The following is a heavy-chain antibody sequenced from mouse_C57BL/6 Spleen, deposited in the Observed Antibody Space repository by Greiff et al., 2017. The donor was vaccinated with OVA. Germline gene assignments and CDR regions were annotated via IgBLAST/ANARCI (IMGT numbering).Heavy chain of an antibody. J-gene: IGHJ4*01. CDR2: ISDGGSYT. V-gene: IGHV5-4*01. CDR3: ARERRGISWAMDY. CDR1: GFTFSSYA. Sequence: EVQGVESGGGLVKPGGSLKLSCAASGFTFSSYAMSWVRQTPEKRLEWVATISDGGSYTYYPDNVKGRFTISRDNAKNNLYLQMSHLKSEDTAMYYCARERRGISWAMDYWGQGTSVTVSS.